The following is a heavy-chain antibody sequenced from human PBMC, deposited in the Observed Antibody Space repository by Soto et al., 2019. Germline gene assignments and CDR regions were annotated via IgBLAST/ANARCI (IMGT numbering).Heavy chain of an antibody. D-gene: IGHD3-16*02. CDR2: ISTNSYYI. V-gene: IGHV3-21*01. J-gene: IGHJ4*02. Sequence: EVQLVESVGGLVKPGGSLRLSCVASGFTFRGYTMNWVRQARGNALEWVACISTNSYYIYYTDSVSGRFSISRDNARNAVYLQMDSLNTEDTAVYYCARVRGTDYIWGSYRPIAYWGPGTLVTVSS. CDR3: ARVRGTDYIWGSYRPIAY. CDR1: GFTFRGYT.